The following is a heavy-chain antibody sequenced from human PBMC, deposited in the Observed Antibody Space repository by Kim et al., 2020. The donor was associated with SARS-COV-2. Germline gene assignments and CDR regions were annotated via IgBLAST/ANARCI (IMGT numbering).Heavy chain of an antibody. CDR1: GFTFSSYW. V-gene: IGHV3-7*01. D-gene: IGHD1-1*01. Sequence: GGSLRLSCAASGFTFSSYWMSWVRQAPGKGLEWVATINPDESEKYYVDSVKGRFSISRDNTKKSLYLQLNSLRDEDTATYYCARASNSNWYFDYWGQGTPVTVSS. J-gene: IGHJ4*02. CDR3: ARASNSNWYFDY. CDR2: INPDESEK.